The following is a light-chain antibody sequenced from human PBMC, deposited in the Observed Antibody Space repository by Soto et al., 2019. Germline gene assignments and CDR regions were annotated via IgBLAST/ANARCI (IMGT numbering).Light chain of an antibody. V-gene: IGLV2-23*02. CDR2: EVS. J-gene: IGLJ1*01. CDR1: SSDVGSYNL. CDR3: CSYAGSSTYV. Sequence: QSALTQPASVSGSPGQSITISCTGTSSDVGSYNLVSWYQQHPGKAPKPMIYEVSKRPSGVSNRFSGTKSGNTASLTISGLQAEDEADYYCCSYAGSSTYVFGPGTKVTVL.